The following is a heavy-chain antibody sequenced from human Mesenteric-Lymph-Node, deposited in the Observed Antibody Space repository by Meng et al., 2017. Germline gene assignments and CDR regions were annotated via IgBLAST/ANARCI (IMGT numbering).Heavy chain of an antibody. CDR1: GFTFSSFA. CDR2: MSYDGSQK. CDR3: ARENYYDSGSLGAYDI. V-gene: IGHV3-30*04. Sequence: GESLKISCAASGFTFSSFAMNWVRQAPGKGLEWVAVMSYDGSQKYYADSVRGRVTISRDNSKNTLYLQMNSLRDEDTAVYYCARENYYDSGSLGAYDIWGQGTMVTVSS. J-gene: IGHJ3*02. D-gene: IGHD3-10*01.